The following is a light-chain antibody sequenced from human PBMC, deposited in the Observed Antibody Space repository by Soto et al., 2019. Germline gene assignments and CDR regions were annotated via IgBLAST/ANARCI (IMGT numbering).Light chain of an antibody. V-gene: IGKV2-28*01. CDR2: LAS. CDR1: QSLLHSNGKTS. J-gene: IGKJ4*01. Sequence: DIVRAQTPLSMSVTPGQPASISCKCSQSLLHSNGKTSLYWYLQKPGQPPQLXXYLASNRASGVPDRFSGSGSGTDFTLKISRVEAEDFGVYDCIQTLQTTLTFCGGTKVDIK. CDR3: IQTLQTTLT.